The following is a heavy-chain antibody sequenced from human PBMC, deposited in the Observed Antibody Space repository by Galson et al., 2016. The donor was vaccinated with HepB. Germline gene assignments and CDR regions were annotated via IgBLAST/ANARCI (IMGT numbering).Heavy chain of an antibody. CDR1: GFSYSDSY. CDR3: VRGMSNSWYAYKRSYYYSMEL. Sequence: SLRLSCAASGFSYSDSYISWIRRAPGKGLEWISYISDSGSRTYYAASVKGRFTISRDNDGDSLFLEMRGLRVEDTAVYYCVRGMSNSWYAYKRSYYYSMELWGRGTSIIVSS. V-gene: IGHV3-11*04. CDR2: ISDSGSRT. J-gene: IGHJ6*02. D-gene: IGHD6-13*01.